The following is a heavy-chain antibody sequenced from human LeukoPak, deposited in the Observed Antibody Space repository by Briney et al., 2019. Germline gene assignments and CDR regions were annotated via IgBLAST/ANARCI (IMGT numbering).Heavy chain of an antibody. CDR1: GGTFSSYA. CDR2: IIPIFGTA. CDR3: ARTPGAVRFLEWFQRGVGYYYYYGMDV. Sequence: GASVKVSCKASGGTFSSYAISWVRQAPGQGLEWMGGIIPIFGTANYAQKFQGRVTITADESTSTAYMELSSLRSEDTAVYYCARTPGAVRFLEWFQRGVGYYYYYGMDVWGQGTTVTVSS. D-gene: IGHD3-3*01. V-gene: IGHV1-69*13. J-gene: IGHJ6*02.